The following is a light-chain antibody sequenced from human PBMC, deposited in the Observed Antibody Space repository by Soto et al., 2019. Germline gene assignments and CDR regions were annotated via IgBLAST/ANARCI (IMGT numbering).Light chain of an antibody. CDR2: EVS. CDR3: CSYAGYSYV. CDR1: SSDVGSYNL. V-gene: IGLV2-23*02. J-gene: IGLJ1*01. Sequence: SAESQPASVSGSPGQSITISCTGTSSDVGSYNLVSWYQQHPGKAPKLMIYEVSKRPSGVSNRFSGSKSGNTASLTISGLQAEDEADYYCCSYAGYSYVFGVGTKVTGL.